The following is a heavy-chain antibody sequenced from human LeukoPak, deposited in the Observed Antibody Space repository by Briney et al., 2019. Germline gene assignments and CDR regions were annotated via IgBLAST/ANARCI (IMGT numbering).Heavy chain of an antibody. Sequence: GWSLRLSFLASGFTFIYYYMSWIRQAPGKGLDGVSYISSSGSTIYYADSVKGRFTTSRDNAKNSLYLKMNSLRAEDTAVYYCARVGSGSSYFDYGDQGPLVTVSS. CDR1: GFTFIYYY. CDR2: ISSSGSTI. V-gene: IGHV3-11*04. CDR3: ARVGSGSSYFDY. J-gene: IGHJ4*02. D-gene: IGHD3-10*01.